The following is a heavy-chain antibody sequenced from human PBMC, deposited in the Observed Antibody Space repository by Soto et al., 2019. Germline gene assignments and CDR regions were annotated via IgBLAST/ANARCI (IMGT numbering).Heavy chain of an antibody. CDR1: GFTFSSYA. Sequence: EVQLLESGGGLVQPGGSLRLSCAASGFTFSSYAMSWVRQAPGKGLEWVSAISGSGGSTYYADSVKGRLTISRDNSKNTLYLQMNSLRAEDTAVYYCAIATTSSPYGMDVWGQGTTVTVSS. CDR3: AIATTSSPYGMDV. V-gene: IGHV3-23*01. J-gene: IGHJ6*02. CDR2: ISGSGGST. D-gene: IGHD4-4*01.